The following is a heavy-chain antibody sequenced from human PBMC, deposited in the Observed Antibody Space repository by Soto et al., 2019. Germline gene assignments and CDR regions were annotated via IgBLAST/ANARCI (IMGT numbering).Heavy chain of an antibody. CDR2: ISGSADST. CDR1: GFTFNSFA. V-gene: IGHV3-23*01. J-gene: IGHJ6*02. Sequence: EVQLLESGGGLVQPGGSLRLSCAASGFTFNSFALNWVRQAPGKGLEWVSIISGSADSTFYADSVKGRFTISRDNSKNILYLQNNSLRAEDTAVYYCAKTRGAMIYAISVYGMDVWGQGTTVTVSS. D-gene: IGHD2-8*01. CDR3: AKTRGAMIYAISVYGMDV.